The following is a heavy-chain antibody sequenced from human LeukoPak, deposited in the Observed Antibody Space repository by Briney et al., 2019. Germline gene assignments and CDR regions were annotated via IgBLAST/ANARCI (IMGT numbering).Heavy chain of an antibody. CDR3: ARYDYGDCWFDP. J-gene: IGHJ5*02. D-gene: IGHD4-17*01. V-gene: IGHV4-59*01. Sequence: SETLSLTCTVSGGSMNNYYWSWIRQAPGKGLEWIGYISDSGSTNYDPSLRSRVTISVDTSKNQFSLKLSSVTAADTALYYCARYDYGDCWFDPWGQGTLVTVSS. CDR1: GGSMNNYY. CDR2: ISDSGST.